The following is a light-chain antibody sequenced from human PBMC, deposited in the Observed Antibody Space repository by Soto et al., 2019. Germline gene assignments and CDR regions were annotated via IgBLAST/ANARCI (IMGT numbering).Light chain of an antibody. Sequence: EIGLTQSPGTLSLSPGERATLSCRASQRVSSSYLAWYQQKPGQAPRLLIDGASSRATGIPDRFSGSGSGTDFTLTISRLEPEDFAVYYCQQYGSSLPYTFGEGTKLEIK. V-gene: IGKV3-20*01. CDR3: QQYGSSLPYT. CDR2: GAS. CDR1: QRVSSSY. J-gene: IGKJ2*01.